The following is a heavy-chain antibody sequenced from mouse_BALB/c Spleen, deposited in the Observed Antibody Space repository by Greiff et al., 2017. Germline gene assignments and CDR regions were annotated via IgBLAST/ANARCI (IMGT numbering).Heavy chain of an antibody. D-gene: IGHD2-3*01. CDR2: IWAGGST. CDR1: GFSLTSYG. Sequence: QVQLQQSGPGLVAPSQSLSITCTVSGFSLTSYGVHWVRQPPGKGLEWLGVIWAGGSTNYNSALMSRLSISKDNSKSQVFLKMNSLQTDDTAMYYCARGGAYDGPAWFAYWGQGTLVTVSA. J-gene: IGHJ3*01. V-gene: IGHV2-9*02. CDR3: ARGGAYDGPAWFAY.